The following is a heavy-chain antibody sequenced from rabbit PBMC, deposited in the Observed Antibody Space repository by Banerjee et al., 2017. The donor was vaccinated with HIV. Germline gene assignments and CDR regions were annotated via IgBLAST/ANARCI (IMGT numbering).Heavy chain of an antibody. Sequence: QSLEESGGDLVKPGASLTLTCTASGFSFSSKYEMCWVRQAPGKGLEWIACSNTSSGNTVYSTWATGRFSISKTSSTTVTLQKTSLPAADTSTYFCARDSACVIGGNFGLWGQGTLVTVS. CDR2: SNTSSGNT. D-gene: IGHD1-1*01. CDR3: ARDSACVIGGNFGL. CDR1: GFSFSSKYE. V-gene: IGHV1S40*01. J-gene: IGHJ4*01.